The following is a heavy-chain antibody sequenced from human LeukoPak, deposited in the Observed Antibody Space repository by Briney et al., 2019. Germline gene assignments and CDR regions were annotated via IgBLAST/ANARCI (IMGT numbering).Heavy chain of an antibody. CDR2: IRYDGSNK. J-gene: IGHJ4*02. CDR3: AKDLWYYDSSITSD. D-gene: IGHD3-22*01. Sequence: PGGSLRLSCAASGFTFSSYGMHWVRQAPGKGLEWVAFIRYDGSNKCYADSVKGRFTISRDNSKNTLYLQMNSLRAEDTAVYYCAKDLWYYDSSITSDWGQGTLVTVSS. CDR1: GFTFSSYG. V-gene: IGHV3-30*02.